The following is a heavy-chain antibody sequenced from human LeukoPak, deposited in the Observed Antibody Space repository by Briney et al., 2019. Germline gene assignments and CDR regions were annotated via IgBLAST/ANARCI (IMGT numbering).Heavy chain of an antibody. Sequence: SETLSLTCTVSGGSVSSGSYYWSWIRQPPGKGLEWIGYIYYSGSTNYNPSLKSRVTISVDTSKNQFSLKLSSVTAADTAVYYCARPKAGPSSSWYRYWGQGTLVTVSS. V-gene: IGHV4-61*01. D-gene: IGHD6-13*01. J-gene: IGHJ4*02. CDR3: ARPKAGPSSSWYRY. CDR1: GGSVSSGSYY. CDR2: IYYSGST.